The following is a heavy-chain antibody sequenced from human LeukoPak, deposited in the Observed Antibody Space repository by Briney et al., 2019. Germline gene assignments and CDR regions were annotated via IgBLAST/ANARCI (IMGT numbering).Heavy chain of an antibody. CDR1: GGSMSSDNYY. D-gene: IGHD2-21*02. CDR2: IYYSGST. V-gene: IGHV4-39*07. CDR3: ARDGVVTAYSWYYFDY. J-gene: IGHJ4*02. Sequence: PSETLSLTCIVSGGSMSSDNYYWGWIRQPPGEGLEWIGNIYYSGSTYYNPSLKSRVTISVDTSKNQFSLKLSSVTAADTAVYYCARDGVVTAYSWYYFDYWGQGTLVTVSS.